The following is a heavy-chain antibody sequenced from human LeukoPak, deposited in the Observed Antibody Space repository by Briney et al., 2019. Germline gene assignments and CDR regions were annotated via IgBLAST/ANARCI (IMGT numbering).Heavy chain of an antibody. CDR1: GGSFSGYY. Sequence: SETLSLTCAVYGGSFSGYYWSWIRQPPGKGLEWIGEINHSGSTNYNPSLKSRVTISVDTSKNQFSLKLSSVTAADTAVYYCARVVATTDYGDFRGFDYWGQGTLVTVSS. CDR3: ARVVATTDYGDFRGFDY. CDR2: INHSGST. V-gene: IGHV4-34*01. J-gene: IGHJ4*02. D-gene: IGHD4-17*01.